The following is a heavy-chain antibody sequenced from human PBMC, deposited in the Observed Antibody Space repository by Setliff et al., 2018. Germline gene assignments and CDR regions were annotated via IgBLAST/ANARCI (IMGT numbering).Heavy chain of an antibody. D-gene: IGHD1-1*01. J-gene: IGHJ4*02. V-gene: IGHV4-59*02. Sequence: LSLTCSVSGVSVSGYFWSWIRQPPGKPLKWIGYISYSGSTNYNPSLKTRVSISEDTSRNQISLRLLSVSAADTAVYFCARDGAGHTESWKGHFGYWGQGILVTVSS. CDR1: GVSVSGYF. CDR3: ARDGAGHTESWKGHFGY. CDR2: ISYSGST.